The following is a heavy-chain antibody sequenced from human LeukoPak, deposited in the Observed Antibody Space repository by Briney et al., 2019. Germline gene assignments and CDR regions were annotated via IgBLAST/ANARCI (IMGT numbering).Heavy chain of an antibody. CDR3: AHRRHDILTGYLNYFDY. J-gene: IGHJ4*02. Sequence: FGPTLVNPTQTLTLTCTFSGFSLSTSGVGVGWIRQPHEKALEWLILIYWNDDKRYSPSLKSRLTITKDTSKNQVVLTMTNMDPVDTATYYCAHRRHDILTGYLNYFDYWGQGTLVTVSS. CDR1: GFSLSTSGVG. V-gene: IGHV2-5*01. CDR2: IYWNDDK. D-gene: IGHD3-9*01.